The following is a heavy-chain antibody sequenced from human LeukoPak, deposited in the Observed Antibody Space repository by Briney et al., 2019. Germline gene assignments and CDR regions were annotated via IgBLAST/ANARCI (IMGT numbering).Heavy chain of an antibody. J-gene: IGHJ4*02. CDR1: GFTFSSYS. V-gene: IGHV3-21*04. CDR2: LSSSSYI. D-gene: IGHD3-10*01. CDR3: AREHGSGSYFDY. Sequence: PGGSLRLSCAASGFTFSSYSMSWVRPAPGKGLEWVSSLSSSSYIYYADSVKGRFTISRDNSKNTLYLQMNSLRAEYTAVYYCAREHGSGSYFDYWGQGTLVTVSS.